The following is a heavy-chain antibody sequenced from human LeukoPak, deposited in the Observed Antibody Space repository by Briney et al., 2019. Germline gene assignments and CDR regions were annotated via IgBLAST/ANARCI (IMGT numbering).Heavy chain of an antibody. V-gene: IGHV3-74*01. CDR3: ARVGYSSGWSHFDS. D-gene: IGHD6-19*01. Sequence: GGSLRLSCAASGFPFSAYWMHWVRQAPGKGLVWVSRINGDGSSTTYADSVQGRFTIFRDDAKNTVYLQMSSLRAEDTAVYFCARVGYSSGWSHFDSWGQGTLVTVSS. J-gene: IGHJ4*02. CDR1: GFPFSAYW. CDR2: INGDGSST.